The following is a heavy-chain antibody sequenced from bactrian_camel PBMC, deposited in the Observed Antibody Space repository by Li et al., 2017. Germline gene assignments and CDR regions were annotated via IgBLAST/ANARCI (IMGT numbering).Heavy chain of an antibody. CDR2: ICSDGRA. CDR1: GDISSSYC. V-gene: IGHV3S53*01. J-gene: IGHJ4*01. D-gene: IGHD3*01. Sequence: VQLVESGGGSVQSGGSLRLSCSGDISSSYCMGWFRQAPGKEREGVAAICSDGRARYVDSVKGRFIISLDGAENTLALQMNSLKAEDTAMYYCAAAEEYICSSWGDYNSWARGPRSPS.